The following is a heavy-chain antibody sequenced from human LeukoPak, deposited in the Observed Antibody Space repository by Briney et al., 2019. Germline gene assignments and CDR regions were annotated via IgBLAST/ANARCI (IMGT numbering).Heavy chain of an antibody. CDR2: IYHSGNT. J-gene: IGHJ4*02. D-gene: IGHD2-15*01. CDR1: GGSISSYY. Sequence: SETLSLTCTVSGGSISSYYWSWIRQPPGKGLEWIGEIYHSGNTNYNPSLKSRVSISADKAKNQFSLKMSSVTAADTAVYYCARQYCSGGNCYHFDYWGQGTLVTVSS. V-gene: IGHV4-59*08. CDR3: ARQYCSGGNCYHFDY.